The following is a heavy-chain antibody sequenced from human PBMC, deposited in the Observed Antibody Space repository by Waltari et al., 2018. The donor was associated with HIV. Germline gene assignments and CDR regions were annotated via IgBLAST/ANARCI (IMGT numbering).Heavy chain of an antibody. Sequence: EVQLVESGGGLVQPGGSLGLSCAASGFTFGCYHMICVRQAPGKGLEWVSYISTSSSAIFYADSVKGRFTISRDTAKNSLYLQMNSLRAEDTAVYYCARDRTRYYFDSWGQGTLVTVSS. V-gene: IGHV3-48*01. CDR1: GFTFGCYH. D-gene: IGHD6-6*01. CDR3: ARDRTRYYFDS. CDR2: ISTSSSAI. J-gene: IGHJ4*02.